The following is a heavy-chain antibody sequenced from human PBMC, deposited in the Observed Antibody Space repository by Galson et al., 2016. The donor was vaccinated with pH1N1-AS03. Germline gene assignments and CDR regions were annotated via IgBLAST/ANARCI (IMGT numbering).Heavy chain of an antibody. V-gene: IGHV3-7*01. CDR2: IKQDGSEK. D-gene: IGHD6-13*01. Sequence: SLRLSCAASGFTFNTYWMHWVRQAPGKGLEWVANIKQDGSEKYYVDSVKGRFTISRDNAKNSLYLQMNSLRAEDTAVYYCASAIAAAGNSWGQGTLVTVSS. CDR3: ASAIAAAGNS. CDR1: GFTFNTYW. J-gene: IGHJ5*02.